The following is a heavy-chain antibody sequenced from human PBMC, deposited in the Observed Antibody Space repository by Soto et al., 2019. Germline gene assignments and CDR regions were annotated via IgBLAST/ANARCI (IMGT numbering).Heavy chain of an antibody. J-gene: IGHJ4*02. CDR1: GYTFTSYG. D-gene: IGHD3-10*01. CDR2: FSAHNGNT. CDR3: TRGRYGGY. Sequence: QVHLVQSGAEVKKPGASVKVSCKGSGYTFTSYGITWVRQAPGQGLEWMGWFSAHNGNTAYAQKLQGRVTVTRDTPTSPAHRELMSLRPDVTPVYYGTRGRYGGYGGQGDRVTVSS. V-gene: IGHV1-18*01.